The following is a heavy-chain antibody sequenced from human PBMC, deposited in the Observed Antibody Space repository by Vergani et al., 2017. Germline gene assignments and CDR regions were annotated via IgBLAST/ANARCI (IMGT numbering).Heavy chain of an antibody. D-gene: IGHD5-18*01. V-gene: IGHV4-39*01. CDR3: ARARRMVTSLEGGYFDY. J-gene: IGHJ4*02. CDR1: GGSISSSSYY. CDR2: IYYSGST. Sequence: QLQLQESGPGLVKPSETLSLTCTVSGGSISSSSYYWGWIRQPPGKGLEWIGSIYYSGSTYYNPSLKRRVTISVDTSKNHFSLKLSSVTAADTAVYYCARARRMVTSLEGGYFDYWGQGTLVTVSS.